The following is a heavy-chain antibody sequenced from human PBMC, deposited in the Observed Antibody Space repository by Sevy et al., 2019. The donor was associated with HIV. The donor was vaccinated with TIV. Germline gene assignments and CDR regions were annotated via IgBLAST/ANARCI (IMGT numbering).Heavy chain of an antibody. CDR3: GKEGGGEGGDH. V-gene: IGHV3-30*02. CDR2: IQYDGSNK. J-gene: IGHJ4*02. Sequence: GGSLRLSCAASGFSYSSYCMHWVRQAPGKGLEWVAYIQYDGSNKDYVDSVKGRFTISGDNSKNTLDLQMNSLRVEDTAVYYCGKEGGGEGGDHWGQGTLVTVSS. CDR1: GFSYSSYC. D-gene: IGHD2-21*01.